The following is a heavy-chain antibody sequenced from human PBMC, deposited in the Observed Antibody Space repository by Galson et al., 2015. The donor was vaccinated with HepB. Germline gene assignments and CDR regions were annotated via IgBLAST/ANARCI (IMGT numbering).Heavy chain of an antibody. CDR1: GGTVTNHG. V-gene: IGHV1-69*04. CDR3: ATHLPVKVCSPTSCHLDTSSHAFEI. CDR2: IIPALRVP. Sequence: SVKVSCKVSGGTVTNHGFNWVREAPGQGLEWMARIIPALRVPIYAQNFQGRLTVTGDKSTNTAYVELRSLRSEDTAVYYCATHLPVKVCSPTSCHLDTSSHAFEIWGQGTRVSVSS. J-gene: IGHJ3*02. D-gene: IGHD2-2*01.